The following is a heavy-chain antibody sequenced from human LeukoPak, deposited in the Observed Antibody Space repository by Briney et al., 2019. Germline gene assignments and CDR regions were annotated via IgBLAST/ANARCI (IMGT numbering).Heavy chain of an antibody. Sequence: HGESLKISCKGSGYSFTSYWIGWVRQMPGKGLEWMGIIYPGDSDTRYSPSFQGQVTISADKSISTAYLQWSSLKASDTAMYYCARGWGYYYGSGSYYNVKGIDYWGQGTLVTVSS. J-gene: IGHJ4*02. V-gene: IGHV5-51*01. D-gene: IGHD3-10*01. CDR3: ARGWGYYYGSGSYYNVKGIDY. CDR1: GYSFTSYW. CDR2: IYPGDSDT.